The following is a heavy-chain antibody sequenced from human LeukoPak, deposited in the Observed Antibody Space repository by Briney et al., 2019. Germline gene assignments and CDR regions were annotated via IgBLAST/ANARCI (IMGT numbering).Heavy chain of an antibody. J-gene: IGHJ1*01. CDR2: INSDGSSS. Sequence: GGSLRLSCAASGFTFSSYWLHWVRQAPGKGLVWVSRINSDGSSSTYADSVKGRCTISRDNDKHTLYLQMNSLRADDTAVYYCARARASKYSSGWAEYFHLWRQGTLVSVFS. CDR1: GFTFSSYW. V-gene: IGHV3-74*01. D-gene: IGHD6-19*01. CDR3: ARARASKYSSGWAEYFHL.